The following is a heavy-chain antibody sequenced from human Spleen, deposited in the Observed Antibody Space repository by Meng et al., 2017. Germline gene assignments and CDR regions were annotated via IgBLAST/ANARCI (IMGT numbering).Heavy chain of an antibody. CDR3: ATWGDSSGDWGF. V-gene: IGHV3-72*01. J-gene: IGHJ4*02. Sequence: GESLKISCAASGFKFSDPYMDWVRQAPGKGLEWVGRIKNKRDSYTADYAASVKGRFTISRDDSENSLFLQMNSLRDEDTAVYYCATWGDSSGDWGFWGQGTLVTVSS. CDR2: IKNKRDSYTA. D-gene: IGHD6-19*01. CDR1: GFKFSDPY.